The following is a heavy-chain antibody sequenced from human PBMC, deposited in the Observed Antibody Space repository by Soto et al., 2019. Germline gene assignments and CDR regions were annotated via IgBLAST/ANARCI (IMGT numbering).Heavy chain of an antibody. CDR2: IYWDDDK. CDR1: GFSLTTSGVG. D-gene: IGHD6-13*01. Sequence: QITLKESGPTLVKPTQTLTLTCTFSGFSLTTSGVGVGWIRQPPGKALEWLALIYWDDDKRYRPSLKSRLTITKHTSKNQVVLTMTDMDPVDTATYYCAHRPIAAVGNYFDYWGQGTLVIVSS. CDR3: AHRPIAAVGNYFDY. J-gene: IGHJ4*02. V-gene: IGHV2-5*02.